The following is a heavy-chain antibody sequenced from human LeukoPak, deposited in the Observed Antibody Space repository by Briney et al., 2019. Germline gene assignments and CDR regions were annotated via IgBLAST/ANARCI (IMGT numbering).Heavy chain of an antibody. CDR1: GYTFTGYY. V-gene: IGHV1-2*02. CDR2: INPNSGGT. Sequence: ASVKVSCKASGYTFTGYYMHWVRQAPGQGLEWMGWINPNSGGTNYAQKFQGRVTMTRDTSISTAHMELSRLRSDDTAVYYCARAGRWSSSNWFDPWGQGTLVTVSS. D-gene: IGHD6-6*01. J-gene: IGHJ5*02. CDR3: ARAGRWSSSNWFDP.